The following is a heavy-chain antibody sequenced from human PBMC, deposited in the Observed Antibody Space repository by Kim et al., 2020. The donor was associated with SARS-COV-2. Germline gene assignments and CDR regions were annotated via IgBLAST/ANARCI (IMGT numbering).Heavy chain of an antibody. J-gene: IGHJ3*02. D-gene: IGHD3-10*01. CDR1: GFTVSSNY. V-gene: IGHV3-53*04. CDR3: ARDRYYGSGSLYAFDI. CDR2: IYSGGST. Sequence: GGSLRLSCAASGFTVSSNYMSWVRQAPGKGLEWVSVIYSGGSTYYADSVKGRFTISRHNSKNTLYLQMNSLRAEDTAVYYCARDRYYGSGSLYAFDIWGQGTMVTISS.